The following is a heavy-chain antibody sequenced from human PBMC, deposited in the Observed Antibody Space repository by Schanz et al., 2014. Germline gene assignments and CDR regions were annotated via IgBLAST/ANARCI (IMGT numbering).Heavy chain of an antibody. Sequence: EVQLVESGGGLVKPGGSLRLSCAASGFTFSSYGMHWVRQAPGKGLEWVANIKEDGSVKDYVDSVKGRFTISRDNAKNSLYLQMTSLRAEDTGLYFCARGGSGSHYRLDYWGQGTLVTVSS. CDR3: ARGGSGSHYRLDY. V-gene: IGHV3-7*01. CDR2: IKEDGSVK. CDR1: GFTFSSYG. J-gene: IGHJ4*02. D-gene: IGHD1-26*01.